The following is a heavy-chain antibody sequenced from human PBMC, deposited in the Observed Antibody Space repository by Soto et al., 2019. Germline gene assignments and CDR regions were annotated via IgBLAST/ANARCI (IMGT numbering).Heavy chain of an antibody. J-gene: IGHJ4*02. CDR1: GYTFTSYG. CDR2: ISAYNGNT. V-gene: IGHV1-18*01. CDR3: ARDRAYDFWSGYSHYFDY. D-gene: IGHD3-3*01. Sequence: QVQLVQSGAEVKKPGASGKVSCKASGYTFTSYGISWVRQAPGQGLEWMGWISAYNGNTNYAQKLQGRVTMTTDTSTSTAYMELRSLRSDDTAVYYCARDRAYDFWSGYSHYFDYWGQGTLVTVSS.